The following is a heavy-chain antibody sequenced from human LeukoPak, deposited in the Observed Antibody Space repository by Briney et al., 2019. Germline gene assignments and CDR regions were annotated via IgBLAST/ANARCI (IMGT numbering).Heavy chain of an antibody. J-gene: IGHJ5*02. D-gene: IGHD4-17*01. V-gene: IGHV3-23*01. CDR3: TKDPNGNYVGAFDP. CDR1: GFTFSSFA. Sequence: PGGSLRLSCAASGFTFSSFAMTWVRQAPGKGLEWVSSITANHGATYNIDSVKGRFTISRDNSQNTMYLQINSLRAEDTAVYYCTKDPNGNYVGAFDPWGQGTLVTVSS. CDR2: ITANHGAT.